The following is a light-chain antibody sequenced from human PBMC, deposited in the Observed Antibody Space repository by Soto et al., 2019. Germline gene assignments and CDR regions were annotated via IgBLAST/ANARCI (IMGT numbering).Light chain of an antibody. CDR1: SSNIGSNT. CDR3: ATWDDRLNGWV. J-gene: IGLJ3*02. Sequence: QSVLTQPPSASGTPGQRVTISCSGSSSNIGSNTITWYQQLPGTAPKLLIYNNNQRPSGVPDRFSGSKSGTSASLVISGLQSGDEADYYCATWDDRLNGWVFGGGTQLTVL. V-gene: IGLV1-44*01. CDR2: NNN.